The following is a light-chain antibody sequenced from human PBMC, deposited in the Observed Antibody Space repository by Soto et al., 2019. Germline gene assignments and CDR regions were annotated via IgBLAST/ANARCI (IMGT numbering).Light chain of an antibody. J-gene: IGKJ4*01. CDR3: QQYFSYPLT. CDR2: DVS. V-gene: IGKV1-5*01. Sequence: DIQMTQSPSTLSASVGDRVIITCRASQSLGTWLAWYQQKPGTAPVLLIYDVSRLESGVPSRFSGRGSGTEFTLTISSLQPDDFATYYCQQYFSYPLTFGGGTKVEIK. CDR1: QSLGTW.